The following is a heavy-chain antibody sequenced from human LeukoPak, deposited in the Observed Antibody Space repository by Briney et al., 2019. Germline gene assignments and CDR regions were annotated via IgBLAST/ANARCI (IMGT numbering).Heavy chain of an antibody. CDR1: GFTFSSYG. J-gene: IGHJ4*02. CDR3: AKGDQQLVLQIDY. CDR2: ISYDGSNK. V-gene: IGHV3-30*18. D-gene: IGHD6-13*01. Sequence: GGSLRLSCAASGFTFSSYGMHWVRQAPGKGLEWVAGISYDGSNKYYADSVKGRFTISRDNSKNTLYLQMNSLRAEDTAVYYCAKGDQQLVLQIDYWGQGTLVTVSS.